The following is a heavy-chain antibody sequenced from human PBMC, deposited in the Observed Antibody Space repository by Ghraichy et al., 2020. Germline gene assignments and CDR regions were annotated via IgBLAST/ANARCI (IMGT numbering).Heavy chain of an antibody. CDR1: GYTFTSYD. V-gene: IGHV1-8*01. CDR3: ARVWDDILTGRRFDP. D-gene: IGHD3-9*01. CDR2: MKPNSGNT. Sequence: ASVKVSCKASGYTFTSYDINWVRQATGQGLEWMGWMKPNSGNTGYAQKFQGRVSMTRNTSISTAYMELSSLRSEDTAVYYCARVWDDILTGRRFDPWGQGALVTVS. J-gene: IGHJ5*02.